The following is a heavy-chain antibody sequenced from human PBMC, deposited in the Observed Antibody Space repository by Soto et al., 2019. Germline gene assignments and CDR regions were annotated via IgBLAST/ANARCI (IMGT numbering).Heavy chain of an antibody. D-gene: IGHD1-26*01. CDR3: ARHPPGSYYAFDI. J-gene: IGHJ3*02. V-gene: IGHV3-30-3*01. CDR2: ISYDGSEK. CDR1: GFTFSAYA. Sequence: QVQLVESGGGVVQPGRSLRLSCAASGFTFSAYAMHWVRQAPGKGLEWVTVISYDGSEKYYADSVKGRFTISRDKSKNTLHLQMNSLRADETSVYYCARHPPGSYYAFDIWGQGTMVTVSS.